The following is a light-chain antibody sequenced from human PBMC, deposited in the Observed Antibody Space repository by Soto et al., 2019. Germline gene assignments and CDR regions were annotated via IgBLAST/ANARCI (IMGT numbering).Light chain of an antibody. CDR1: QSVDSSY. CDR2: GTS. Sequence: ENVLTQSPGTLSLSPRERAALSCRASQSVDSSYLAWYQQKPGQAPRLLIYGTSSRATGIPDRFSGSGSGTDFTLTINRLEPEDFAVYYCQHYGSSIYTFGQGTKLEIK. J-gene: IGKJ2*01. CDR3: QHYGSSIYT. V-gene: IGKV3-20*01.